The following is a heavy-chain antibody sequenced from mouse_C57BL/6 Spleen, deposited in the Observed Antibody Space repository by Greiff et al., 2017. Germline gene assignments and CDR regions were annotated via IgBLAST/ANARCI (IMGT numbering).Heavy chain of an antibody. Sequence: EVQRVESGEGLVKPGGSLKLSCAASGFTFSSYAMSWVRQTPEKRLEWVAYISSGGEYIYYADTVKGRFTISRDNARNTLYLQMSSLKSEDTVMDYCTRRYYDSSYGYFDVWGTGTTVTVSS. CDR2: ISSGGEYI. V-gene: IGHV5S21*01. CDR1: GFTFSSYA. J-gene: IGHJ1*03. CDR3: TRRYYDSSYGYFDV. D-gene: IGHD1-1*01.